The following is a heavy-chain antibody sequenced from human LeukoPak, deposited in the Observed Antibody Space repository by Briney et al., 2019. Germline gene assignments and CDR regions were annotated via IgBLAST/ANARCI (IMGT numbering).Heavy chain of an antibody. CDR2: ISGSGGST. J-gene: IGHJ4*02. V-gene: IGHV3-23*01. CDR3: AKGGGRYCSSTSCYSFVY. CDR1: GFTLSNYA. Sequence: GGSLRLSCAAWGFTLSNYAMSWVRQAPGKGLKWVSAISGSGGSTYYADSVKCRFSISRDNSKHTLYLQMTSLRAEDTAVYYCAKGGGRYCSSTSCYSFVYWGQGTLVTVSS. D-gene: IGHD2-2*01.